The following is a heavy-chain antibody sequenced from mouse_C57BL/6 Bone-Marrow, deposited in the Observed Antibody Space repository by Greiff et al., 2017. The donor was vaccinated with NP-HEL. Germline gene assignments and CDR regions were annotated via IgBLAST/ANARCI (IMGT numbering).Heavy chain of an antibody. CDR2: INPNNGGT. CDR1: GYTFTDYY. Sequence: EVQLQQSGPELVKPGASVKISCKASGYTFTDYYMNWVKQSHGKSLEWIGDINPNNGGTSYNQKFKGKATLTVDKSSSTAYMELRSLTSEDSAVYYCARDDSWYFDYWGQGTTLTVSS. V-gene: IGHV1-26*01. CDR3: ARDDSWYFDY. J-gene: IGHJ2*01. D-gene: IGHD2-4*01.